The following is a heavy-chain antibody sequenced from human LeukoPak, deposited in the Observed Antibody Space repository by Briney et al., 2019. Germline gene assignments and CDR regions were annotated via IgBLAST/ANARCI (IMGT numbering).Heavy chain of an antibody. CDR1: RFTVSSNY. J-gene: IGHJ4*02. V-gene: IGHV3-53*04. D-gene: IGHD3-22*01. CDR3: ARAVHSRVYSGPHY. CDR2: IYSGGST. Sequence: GGSLRLSCAASRFTVSSNYMSWVSQAPGKGLECVSVIYSGGSTYYADSVKRRFTISRPNSKKTLYLQMNSLRPEDTAVYYCARAVHSRVYSGPHYWGLGTRVTVSS.